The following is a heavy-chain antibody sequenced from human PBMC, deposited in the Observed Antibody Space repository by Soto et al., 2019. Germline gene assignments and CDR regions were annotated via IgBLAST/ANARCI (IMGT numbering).Heavy chain of an antibody. V-gene: IGHV3-66*04. CDR1: GFTVSSNY. CDR2: IYSGGST. D-gene: IGHD3-10*01. CDR3: ARHAYAPSGSWSLYYYGSVSPPNWFDP. Sequence: GGSLRLSCAASGFTVSSNYMSWVRQAPGKGLEWVSVIYSGGSTYYADSVKGRFTISRDNSKNTLYLQMNSLRAEDTAVYYCARHAYAPSGSWSLYYYGSVSPPNWFDPWGQGTLVTVSS. J-gene: IGHJ5*02.